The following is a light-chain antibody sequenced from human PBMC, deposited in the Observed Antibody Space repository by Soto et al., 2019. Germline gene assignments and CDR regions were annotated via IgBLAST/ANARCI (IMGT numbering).Light chain of an antibody. J-gene: IGLJ2*01. CDR3: QSYDSSLSGVV. Sequence: QSVLTQPPSVSGAPGQRVTISCTGSSSNIGTGYDIHWYQQLPGTAPKLLIYGNNNRPSGVPDRFSGSKSGTSASLAITGLQAEDEADYYCQSYDSSLSGVVFSGGT. V-gene: IGLV1-40*01. CDR1: SSNIGTGYD. CDR2: GNN.